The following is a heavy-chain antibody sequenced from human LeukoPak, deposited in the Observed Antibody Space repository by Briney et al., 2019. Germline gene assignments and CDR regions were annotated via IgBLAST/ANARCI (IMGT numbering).Heavy chain of an antibody. J-gene: IGHJ6*03. D-gene: IGHD3-9*01. CDR3: AREFVLRYFEGYMDV. V-gene: IGHV3-48*01. CDR1: GFTFGSYS. CDR2: ISSSSSTI. Sequence: GGSLRLSCAASGFTFGSYSMNWVRQAPGKGLEWVSYISSSSSTIYYADSVKGRFTISRDNAKNSLYLQMNRLRAEDTAVYYCAREFVLRYFEGYMDVWGKGTTVTVSS.